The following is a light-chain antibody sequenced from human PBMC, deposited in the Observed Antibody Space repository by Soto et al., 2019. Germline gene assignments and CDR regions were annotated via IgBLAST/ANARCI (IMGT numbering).Light chain of an antibody. CDR3: QQSYSTPPCT. Sequence: DIQMTQSPSSLSASVGDRVTITCRASQSISSYLIWYQQKPGKAPKLLIYAASSLQSGVPSRFSGSGSGTDFTLTISSLQPEDFATYYCQQSYSTPPCTFGQGTKVEIK. V-gene: IGKV1-39*01. CDR1: QSISSY. CDR2: AAS. J-gene: IGKJ1*01.